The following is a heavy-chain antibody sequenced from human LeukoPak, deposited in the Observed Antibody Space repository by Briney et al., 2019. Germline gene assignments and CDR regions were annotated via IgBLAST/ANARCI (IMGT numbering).Heavy chain of an antibody. Sequence: ASVKVSCKASGCTFTGYYMHWVRQAPGQGLEWMGWINPNSGGTNYAQKFQGRVTMTRDTSISTAYMELSRLRSDDTAVYYCARDQQWLVRTDSFDYWGQGTLVTVSS. J-gene: IGHJ4*02. CDR2: INPNSGGT. V-gene: IGHV1-2*02. CDR3: ARDQQWLVRTDSFDY. CDR1: GCTFTGYY. D-gene: IGHD6-19*01.